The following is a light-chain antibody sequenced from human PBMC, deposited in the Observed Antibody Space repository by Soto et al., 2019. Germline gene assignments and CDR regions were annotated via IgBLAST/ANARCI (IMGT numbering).Light chain of an antibody. CDR2: EVS. V-gene: IGLV2-14*01. J-gene: IGLJ2*01. CDR1: SRDVCGYNY. Sequence: QSGLTQPPSVSGTPGQSITIACTGTSRDVCGYNYVSWYQQYPGKAPKLIIYEVSNRPSGVSYRFSGSKSGNTASLAISGLQXEDEADYYCSSYINNNSPVLFGGGTK. CDR3: SSYINNNSPVL.